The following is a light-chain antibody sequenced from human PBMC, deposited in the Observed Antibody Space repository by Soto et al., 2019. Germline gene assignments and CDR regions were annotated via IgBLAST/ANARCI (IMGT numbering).Light chain of an antibody. Sequence: QSVLTQPPSVSAAPGQKVTISFSGSSSNIESNYVSWYQQVPGTAPKLLIHDNNQRPSGVPDRFSGSKSGTSATLGITGLQTGDEADYYCGTWDSGLSGVVFGGGTKVTVL. J-gene: IGLJ2*01. CDR1: SSNIESNY. V-gene: IGLV1-51*01. CDR3: GTWDSGLSGVV. CDR2: DNN.